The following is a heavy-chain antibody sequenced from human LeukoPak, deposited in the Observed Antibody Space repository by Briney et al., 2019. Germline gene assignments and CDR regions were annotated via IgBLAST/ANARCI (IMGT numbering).Heavy chain of an antibody. CDR3: ARVGPTDCSSTSCSSSFDY. J-gene: IGHJ4*02. D-gene: IGHD2-2*01. CDR2: MNPNSGNR. Sequence: ASVKVSCKASGYTFTSYDINWVRQATGQGLEWMGWMNPNSGNRGYAQKFQGRVTMTRNTSISTAYMELSSLRSEDTAVYYCARVGPTDCSSTSCSSSFDYWGQGTLVTVSS. CDR1: GYTFTSYD. V-gene: IGHV1-8*01.